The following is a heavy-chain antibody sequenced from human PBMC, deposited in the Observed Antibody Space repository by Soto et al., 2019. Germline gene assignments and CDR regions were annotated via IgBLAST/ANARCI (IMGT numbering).Heavy chain of an antibody. J-gene: IGHJ4*02. CDR1: GFTFSNYA. V-gene: IGHV3-23*01. D-gene: IGHD3-10*01. CDR2: ISGSGGTT. Sequence: EVQVLESGGALVQPGGSLRLSCAASGFTFSNYAMSWVRQAPGKGLEWVSSISGSGGTTYYADSVKGRLTLSRDNSKNTLYLQMNSLRVEDTAVYYCAKNNMGYYLDYWGQGTLGTVSS. CDR3: AKNNMGYYLDY.